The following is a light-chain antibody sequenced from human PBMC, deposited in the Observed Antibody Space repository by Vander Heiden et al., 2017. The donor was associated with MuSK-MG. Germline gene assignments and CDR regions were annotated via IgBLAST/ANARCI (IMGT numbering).Light chain of an antibody. V-gene: IGKV3-20*01. CDR3: QQYSSSPLT. CDR2: GAS. J-gene: IGKJ4*01. CDR1: QSVSSSY. Sequence: EIVLTQSPGTLSLSPGERVTLACRASQSVSSSYLAWYQQKPVQAPRLLIYGASSRATGIPDRFSGSGSGTDFTLTISRLEPEDSAVYYCQQYSSSPLTFGGGTKVEIK.